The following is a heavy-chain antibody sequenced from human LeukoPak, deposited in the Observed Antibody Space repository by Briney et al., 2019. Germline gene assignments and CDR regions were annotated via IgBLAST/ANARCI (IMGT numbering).Heavy chain of an antibody. V-gene: IGHV3-64*02. Sequence: GGSLRLSCAASGFTFSSYAMHWVRQAPGEGLEYVSAISYNGGSTYYADSVKGRFTISRDNSKNTLYLQMGSLRLEDMAVYYCARRAAADSFYSDYWGQGTLVTVSS. J-gene: IGHJ4*02. CDR3: ARRAAADSFYSDY. CDR2: ISYNGGST. D-gene: IGHD6-13*01. CDR1: GFTFSSYA.